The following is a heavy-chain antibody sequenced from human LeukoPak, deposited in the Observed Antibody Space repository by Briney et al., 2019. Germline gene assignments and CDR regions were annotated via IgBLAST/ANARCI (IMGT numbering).Heavy chain of an antibody. CDR3: ARFWVGATYFAY. Sequence: ASVKVSCKASGYTFTSYGISWVRQAPGQGLEWMGWISAYNGNTNYAQKLQGRVTMTTDASTSTAYMELRSLRSDDTAVYYCARFWVGATYFAYWGQGTLVTVSS. CDR1: GYTFTSYG. D-gene: IGHD1-26*01. J-gene: IGHJ4*02. V-gene: IGHV1-18*01. CDR2: ISAYNGNT.